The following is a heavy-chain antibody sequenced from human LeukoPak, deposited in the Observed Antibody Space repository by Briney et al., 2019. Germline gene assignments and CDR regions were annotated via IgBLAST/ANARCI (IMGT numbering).Heavy chain of an antibody. Sequence: GRSRRLSCVTSGFTFNSYGFYWVRQAPGKGLEWVAVISYDGSKRYYADSVKGRFTISRDTSNKTAYLEMNSLRVDDTAVYYCARRSGIAVAGAFDYWGQGTLVTVSS. CDR1: GFTFNSYG. CDR2: ISYDGSKR. CDR3: ARRSGIAVAGAFDY. V-gene: IGHV3-30*03. J-gene: IGHJ4*02. D-gene: IGHD6-19*01.